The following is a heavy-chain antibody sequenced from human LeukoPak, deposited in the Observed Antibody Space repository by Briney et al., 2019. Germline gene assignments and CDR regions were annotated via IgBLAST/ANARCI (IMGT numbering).Heavy chain of an antibody. CDR3: AKKASDTSGSLADY. V-gene: IGHV3-23*01. CDR2: IGGSGGGT. D-gene: IGHD3-22*01. Sequence: GSLRLSCAASGFTFSSYAMSWVRQAPGKGLEWVSAIGGSGGGTYYADSVKGRFTISRDNSKNTLYLQMNSLRAEDTAVYYCAKKASDTSGSLADYWGQGPLVTVSS. CDR1: GFTFSSYA. J-gene: IGHJ4*02.